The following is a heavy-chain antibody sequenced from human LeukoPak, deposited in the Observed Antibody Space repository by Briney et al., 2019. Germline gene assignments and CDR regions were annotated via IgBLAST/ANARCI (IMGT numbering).Heavy chain of an antibody. CDR1: GGTFSSYA. J-gene: IGHJ4*02. CDR3: AVTGGLYYDSFH. Sequence: ASVKVSCKASGGTFSSYAISWVRQAPGQGLEWMGGIIPIFGTANYAQKFQGRVTITADESTSTAYMELSSPRSEDTAVYYCAVTGGLYYDSFHWGQGTLVTVSS. V-gene: IGHV1-69*13. D-gene: IGHD3-22*01. CDR2: IIPIFGTA.